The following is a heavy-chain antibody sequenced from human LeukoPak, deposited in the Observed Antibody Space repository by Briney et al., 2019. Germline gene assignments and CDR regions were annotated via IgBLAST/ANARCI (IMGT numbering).Heavy chain of an antibody. CDR1: GGSISSYY. Sequence: PSETLSLTCTVSGGSISSYYWSWIRQPPGKGLEWIGYIFHSGSTNYNPSLKSRVSMSVDTSKNQFSLRLSSVNAADTAVYYCARHSSLLAWFDPWGQGTLVTVSS. J-gene: IGHJ5*02. CDR2: IFHSGST. D-gene: IGHD1-26*01. V-gene: IGHV4-59*08. CDR3: ARHSSLLAWFDP.